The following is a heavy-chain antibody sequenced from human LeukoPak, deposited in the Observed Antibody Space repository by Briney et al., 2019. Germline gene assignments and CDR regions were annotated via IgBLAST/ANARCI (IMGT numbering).Heavy chain of an antibody. V-gene: IGHV3-66*01. Sequence: QAGGSLRLSCAASGFTVSSNYMSWVRRAPGKGLEWVSVIYSGGSTYYADSVKGRFTISRDNSKNTLYLQMNSLRAEDTAVYYCARESSSWAFDYWGQGTLVTVSS. J-gene: IGHJ4*02. CDR1: GFTVSSNY. CDR3: ARESSSWAFDY. CDR2: IYSGGST. D-gene: IGHD6-13*01.